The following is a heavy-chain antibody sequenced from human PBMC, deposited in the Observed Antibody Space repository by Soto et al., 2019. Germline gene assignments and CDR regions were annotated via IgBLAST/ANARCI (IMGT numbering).Heavy chain of an antibody. Sequence: PSQTLSLTCAISGDSVSGDTASWNWIRQSPSRGLEWLARTYYRSRRLFDYAASVKNRVMFNPDSSLNQGSPELNYVTPADTALYYCGRGGIQDFDSWGQGTLVTVSS. D-gene: IGHD5-18*01. CDR3: GRGGIQDFDS. V-gene: IGHV6-1*01. J-gene: IGHJ4*02. CDR1: GDSVSGDTAS. CDR2: TYYRSRRLF.